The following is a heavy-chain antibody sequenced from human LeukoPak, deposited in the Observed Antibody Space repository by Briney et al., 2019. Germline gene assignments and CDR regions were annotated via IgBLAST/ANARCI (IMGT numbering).Heavy chain of an antibody. CDR2: IYYSGSA. V-gene: IGHV4-59*12. J-gene: IGHJ4*02. D-gene: IGHD6-13*01. Sequence: PSETLSLTCTVSGGSISSYYWTWIRQPPGKGLEWIGYIYYSGSANYNPSLKSRVTISVDTSKNQFSLKLSSVTAADTAVYYCAREFGHSSSWPFDYWGQGTLVTVSS. CDR3: AREFGHSSSWPFDY. CDR1: GGSISSYY.